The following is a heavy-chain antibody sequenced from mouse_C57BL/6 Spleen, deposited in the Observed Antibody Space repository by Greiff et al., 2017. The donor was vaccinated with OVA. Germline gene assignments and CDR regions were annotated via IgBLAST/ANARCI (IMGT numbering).Heavy chain of an antibody. CDR2: IYPGSGNT. Sequence: VQLQQSGPELVKPGASVKISCKASGYSFTSYYIHWVKQRPGQGLEWIGWIYPGSGNTKYNEKFKGKATLTADTSSSTAYMQLSSLTSEDSAVYYCARGRDYYAMDYWGQGTSGTVSS. J-gene: IGHJ4*01. CDR1: GYSFTSYY. V-gene: IGHV1-66*01. CDR3: ARGRDYYAMDY.